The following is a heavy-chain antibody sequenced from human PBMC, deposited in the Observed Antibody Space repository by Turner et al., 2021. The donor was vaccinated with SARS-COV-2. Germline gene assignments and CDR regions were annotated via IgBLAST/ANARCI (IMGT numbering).Heavy chain of an antibody. CDR1: RGTFSSYT. V-gene: IGHV1-69*02. Sequence: QVQLVQSGAEVKKPGSSVKVYCKASRGTFSSYTISWVRQAPGQGPEWMGRIIPILGRANYAQKFQGRVTITADKSTSTAYMEVSSLRSEDTAVYYCATRVYDILTGLELGYFDYWGQGTLVTVSS. J-gene: IGHJ4*02. CDR3: ATRVYDILTGLELGYFDY. CDR2: IIPILGRA. D-gene: IGHD3-9*01.